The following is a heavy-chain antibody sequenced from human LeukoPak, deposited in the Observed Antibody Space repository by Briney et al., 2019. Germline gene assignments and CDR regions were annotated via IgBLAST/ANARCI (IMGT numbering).Heavy chain of an antibody. CDR1: GFTFSSYS. CDR2: ISSSSSYI. Sequence: PGGSLRLPCAASGFTFSSYSMNWVRQAPGKGLEWVSSISSSSSYIYYADSVKGRFTISRDNAKNSLYLQMNSLRAEDTAVYYCARDLRLGDYTAVWGQGTMVTVSS. V-gene: IGHV3-21*01. CDR3: ARDLRLGDYTAV. J-gene: IGHJ3*01. D-gene: IGHD4-17*01.